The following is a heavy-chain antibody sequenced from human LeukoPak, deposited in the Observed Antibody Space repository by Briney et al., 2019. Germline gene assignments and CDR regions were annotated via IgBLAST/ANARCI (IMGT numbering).Heavy chain of an antibody. CDR2: IYYSGSS. CDR1: GGSISSGGYY. CDR3: ARESSSTSYKYYYYGMDV. V-gene: IGHV4-31*03. Sequence: PSETLSLTCTVSGGSISSGGYYWSWIHQHPGKGLEWIGYIYYSGSSYYNPSLKSRVTISVDTSKNQFSLKLSSVTAADTAVYYCARESSSTSYKYYYYGMDVWGQGTTVTVSS. D-gene: IGHD2-2*01. J-gene: IGHJ6*02.